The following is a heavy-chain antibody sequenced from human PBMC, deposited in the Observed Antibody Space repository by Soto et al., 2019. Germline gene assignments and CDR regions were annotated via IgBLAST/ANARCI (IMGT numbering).Heavy chain of an antibody. CDR2: IYATGTT. Sequence: LSLTCTVSGASISGYYWSWIRKSAGKGLEWIGRIYATGTTDYNPSLKSRVMMSVDTSKKQFSLRLRSVTAADTAVYYCVRDGTKTLRDWFDPWGQGMSVTVSS. V-gene: IGHV4-4*07. D-gene: IGHD1-1*01. J-gene: IGHJ5*02. CDR3: VRDGTKTLRDWFDP. CDR1: GASISGYY.